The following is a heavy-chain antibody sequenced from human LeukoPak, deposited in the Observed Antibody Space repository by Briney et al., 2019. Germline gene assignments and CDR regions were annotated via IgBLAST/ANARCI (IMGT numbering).Heavy chain of an antibody. CDR2: INPSDGST. V-gene: IGHV1-46*01. CDR3: ARLSYYDSSGYRRNPWYYFDY. Sequence: ASVKVSCKASGYTFTTYYMHWVRQAPGQGPEWMGLINPSDGSTNCARKFQGRVTVTRDTSTSTIYMELSRLRSDDTAVYYCARLSYYDSSGYRRNPWYYFDYWGQGTLVTVSS. D-gene: IGHD3-22*01. J-gene: IGHJ4*02. CDR1: GYTFTTYY.